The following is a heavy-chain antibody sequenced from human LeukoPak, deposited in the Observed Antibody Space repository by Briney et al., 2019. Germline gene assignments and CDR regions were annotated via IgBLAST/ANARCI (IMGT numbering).Heavy chain of an antibody. Sequence: SETLSLTCTVSGGSIDRSFYYWGWIRQPPGKGLEWIGSLYYSGKAYYNPSLNSRVTISLDTSKNLFSLKLSSVTAADTAVYYCARGVGLTQGGTFDYWGQGTLVTASS. V-gene: IGHV4-39*02. CDR1: GGSIDRSFYY. CDR3: ARGVGLTQGGTFDY. D-gene: IGHD1-1*01. J-gene: IGHJ4*02. CDR2: LYYSGKA.